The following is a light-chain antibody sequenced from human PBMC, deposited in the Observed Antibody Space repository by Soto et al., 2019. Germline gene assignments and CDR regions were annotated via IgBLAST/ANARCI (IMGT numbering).Light chain of an antibody. Sequence: EIVLTQSPATLSLSPGERATLSCGASQSVNSYLAWYQQKPGQAPRLLIYDASNRATGIPARFSGSGSGTDFTLTISRLEPEDFAVYYCQYYDDSLLTFGPGT. CDR1: QSVNSY. V-gene: IGKV3-11*01. J-gene: IGKJ3*01. CDR2: DAS. CDR3: QYYDDSLLT.